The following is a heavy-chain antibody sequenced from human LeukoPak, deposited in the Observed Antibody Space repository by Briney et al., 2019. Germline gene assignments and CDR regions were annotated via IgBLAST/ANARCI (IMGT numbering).Heavy chain of an antibody. D-gene: IGHD3-3*01. CDR2: IYSGGST. Sequence: PGGSLRLSCAASGFTVSSNYMSWVRQAPGKGLEWVSVIYSGGSTHYADSVKGRFTISRDNSKNTLYLQMNSLRAEDTAVYYCARITYYDFWSGYYPDYYYYGMDVWGQGTTVTVSS. V-gene: IGHV3-66*01. CDR1: GFTVSSNY. CDR3: ARITYYDFWSGYYPDYYYYGMDV. J-gene: IGHJ6*02.